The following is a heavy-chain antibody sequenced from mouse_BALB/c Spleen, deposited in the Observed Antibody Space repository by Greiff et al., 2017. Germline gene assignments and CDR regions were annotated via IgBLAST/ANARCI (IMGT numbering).Heavy chain of an antibody. Sequence: LFNFSFNSSFFTLKSYYIHFFNHIPEQFLYFLLFIYPYNGNTIYYPKFQGKASITADTSSNTAYLQLSSLTSEDTAVYYCEGDYDGFAYWGQGTL. V-gene: IGHV14-1*02. J-gene: IGHJ3*01. CDR3: EGDYDGFAY. CDR2: IYPYNGNT. D-gene: IGHD2-4*01. CDR1: FFTLKSYY.